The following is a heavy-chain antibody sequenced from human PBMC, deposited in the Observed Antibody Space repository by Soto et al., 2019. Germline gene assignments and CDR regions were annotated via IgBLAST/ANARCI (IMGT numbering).Heavy chain of an antibody. Sequence: QVQLVQSGAEVQKPGSSVKVSCKASGGTFSSYTISWVRQAPGQGLEWMGRIIPILGIANYAQKWQGRVSITADKTTTTAHVGLSSLRFEDTAVYYWSGGGFWSGYYRAQGWFDPWGQGTLVTVSS. CDR1: GGTFSSYT. CDR3: SGGGFWSGYYRAQGWFDP. V-gene: IGHV1-69*02. D-gene: IGHD3-3*01. J-gene: IGHJ5*02. CDR2: IIPILGIA.